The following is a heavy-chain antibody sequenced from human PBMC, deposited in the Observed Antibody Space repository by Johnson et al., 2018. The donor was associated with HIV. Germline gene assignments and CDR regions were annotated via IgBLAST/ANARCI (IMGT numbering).Heavy chain of an antibody. Sequence: VQLVESGGGLVQPGGSLRLSCAASGFTFSSYDMHWVRQPTGQGLEWVSTIGTTGDTYYPGSVKGRFTISRENAKNSLYLQINTLRVGDTAVYYCARTLGFGTEDAFDIWGQGTMVTVSS. J-gene: IGHJ3*02. D-gene: IGHD3-10*01. CDR1: GFTFSSYD. CDR3: ARTLGFGTEDAFDI. V-gene: IGHV3-13*01. CDR2: IGTTGDT.